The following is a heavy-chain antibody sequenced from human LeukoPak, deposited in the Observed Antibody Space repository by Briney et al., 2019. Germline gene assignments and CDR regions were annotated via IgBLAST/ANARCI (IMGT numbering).Heavy chain of an antibody. D-gene: IGHD1-26*01. V-gene: IGHV4-34*01. J-gene: IGHJ4*02. Sequence: SETLSLTCAVYGGSFSGYYWSWIRQPPGKGLEWIGEINHSGSTNYNPSLKSRVTISVDTSKNQFSLKLSSVTAADTAVYYCARAPRLDSGEVQLDPHWGQGTLVTVSS. CDR1: GGSFSGYY. CDR3: ARAPRLDSGEVQLDPH. CDR2: INHSGST.